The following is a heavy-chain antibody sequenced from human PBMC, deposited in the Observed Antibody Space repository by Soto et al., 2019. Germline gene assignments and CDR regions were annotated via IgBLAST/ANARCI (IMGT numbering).Heavy chain of an antibody. V-gene: IGHV3-33*01. D-gene: IGHD6-13*01. J-gene: IGHJ4*02. Sequence: QVQLVESGGGVVQPGRSLRLSCAASGFTFSSYGMHWVRQAPGKGLEWVAVIWYDGSNKYYADSVKGRFTISRDNSKNALYLKMNSVRAEDTAVYYCARGSIPGSSWGRGYYFDYWGQGTRVTVSS. CDR2: IWYDGSNK. CDR1: GFTFSSYG. CDR3: ARGSIPGSSWGRGYYFDY.